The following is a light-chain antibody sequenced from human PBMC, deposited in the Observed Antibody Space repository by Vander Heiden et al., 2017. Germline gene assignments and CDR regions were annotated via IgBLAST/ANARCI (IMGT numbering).Light chain of an antibody. CDR3: QQRSNWPST. J-gene: IGKJ1*01. V-gene: IGKV3-11*01. CDR1: QSVSNY. CDR2: DAS. Sequence: DIVLTQSRATLSLSPAGRATLSCWASQSVSNYLAWYQQRPGQAPRVLIFDASNRATGVPARFSGSGSGTDFTLTISSLEPEDFAVYYCQQRSNWPSTFGQGTKVEIK.